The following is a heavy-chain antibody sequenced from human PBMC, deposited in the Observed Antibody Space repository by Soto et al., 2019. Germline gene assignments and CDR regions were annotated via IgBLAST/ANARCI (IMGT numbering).Heavy chain of an antibody. CDR1: GFTFHDCA. Sequence: GGSLRLSCAASGFTFHDCAMHWVRQPPGKGLEWVSFISWNSGSIGYADSVKGRFTISRDNGKNSLYLQMNSLRAEDTALYYCAKEAGWFDPWGQGTLVTVSS. J-gene: IGHJ5*02. D-gene: IGHD6-25*01. CDR3: AKEAGWFDP. V-gene: IGHV3-9*01. CDR2: ISWNSGSI.